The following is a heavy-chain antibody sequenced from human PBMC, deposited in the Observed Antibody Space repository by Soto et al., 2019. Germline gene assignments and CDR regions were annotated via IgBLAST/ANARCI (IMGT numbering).Heavy chain of an antibody. CDR1: GYSFTSYW. CDR3: VRRSILDYYGPDV. CDR2: IYPGDSDT. V-gene: IGHV5-51*01. D-gene: IGHD2-21*01. J-gene: IGHJ6*04. Sequence: GESLRISCKGSGYSFTSYWIGWVRQMPGKGLEWMGIIYPGDSDTRYSPSFQGQVTISADKSISTAYLQWSSLKASDTAMYYCVRRSILDYYGPDVWGKGTTVTVSS.